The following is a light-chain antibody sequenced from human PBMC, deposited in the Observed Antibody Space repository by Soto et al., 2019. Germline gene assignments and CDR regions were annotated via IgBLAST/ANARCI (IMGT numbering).Light chain of an antibody. V-gene: IGLV1-44*01. Sequence: QAVVPQPPSASGTPGQRVSISCSGSTSNIGSQTVNWYQRLPGTAPKLLIYIDNQRPSGVPDRFSGSKSGTSASLAISGLQSEDEADYFCASWDDSLNGPVFGGGTKLTVL. CDR2: IDN. J-gene: IGLJ2*01. CDR3: ASWDDSLNGPV. CDR1: TSNIGSQT.